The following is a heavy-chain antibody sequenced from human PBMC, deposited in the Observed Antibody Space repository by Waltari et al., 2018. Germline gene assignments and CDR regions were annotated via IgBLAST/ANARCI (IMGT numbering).Heavy chain of an antibody. V-gene: IGHV1-2*02. Sequence: QVQLVQSGAEVKKPGASVKVSCKASGYTFIDYYMHWVRQAPGQGLEWMGWVNPNTGGTNYAQKFQGRVTMTRDTSITTAYMELSSLTSDDTAVYYCANIDFWGQGTLVTVSS. CDR1: GYTFIDYY. J-gene: IGHJ4*02. CDR3: ANIDF. CDR2: VNPNTGGT. D-gene: IGHD5-12*01.